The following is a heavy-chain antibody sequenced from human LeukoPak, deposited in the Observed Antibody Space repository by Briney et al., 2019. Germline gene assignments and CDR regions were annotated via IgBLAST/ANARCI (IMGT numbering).Heavy chain of an antibody. V-gene: IGHV1-2*06. Sequence: GASVKVSCKASGHTSTSYYIHWVRQAPGQGLEWMGRINPNNGNTNYAQKFQGRVTVTRDASISTAYAELNRLTSDDTAVYYCARDGSGTTGDFDYWGQGTLVTVSS. CDR1: GHTSTSYY. J-gene: IGHJ4*02. CDR2: INPNNGNT. D-gene: IGHD1-7*01. CDR3: ARDGSGTTGDFDY.